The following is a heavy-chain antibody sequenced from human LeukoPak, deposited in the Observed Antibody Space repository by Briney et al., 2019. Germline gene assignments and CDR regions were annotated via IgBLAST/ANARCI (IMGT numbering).Heavy chain of an antibody. CDR2: ISAYNGNT. V-gene: IGHV1-18*01. CDR1: GYTFTSYG. CDR3: ARDESYIVVVPAASPGAFDI. Sequence: GASVKVSCKASGYTFTSYGISWVRQAPGQGLEWMGGISAYNGNTNYAQKLQGRVTMTTDTSTSTAYMELRSLRSDDTAVYYCARDESYIVVVPAASPGAFDIWGRGTMVTVSS. D-gene: IGHD2-2*01. J-gene: IGHJ3*02.